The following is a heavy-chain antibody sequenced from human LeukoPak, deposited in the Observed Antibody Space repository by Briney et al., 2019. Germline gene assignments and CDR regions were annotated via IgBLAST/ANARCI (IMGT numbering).Heavy chain of an antibody. CDR1: GFTFSDYY. CDR2: ISSSGSTI. J-gene: IGHJ4*02. Sequence: GGSLRLSCAASGFTFSDYYMSWIRQAPGKGLEWVSYISSSGSTIYYADSVKGRFTISRDNAKNSLYLQMNSPRAEDTAVYYCARERGSYYDSSGYYYFDYWGQGTLVTVSS. V-gene: IGHV3-11*04. CDR3: ARERGSYYDSSGYYYFDY. D-gene: IGHD3-22*01.